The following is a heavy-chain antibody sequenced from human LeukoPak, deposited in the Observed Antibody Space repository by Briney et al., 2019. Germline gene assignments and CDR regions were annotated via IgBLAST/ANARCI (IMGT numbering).Heavy chain of an antibody. CDR2: ISYSGST. CDR1: GGSISGSSYY. CDR3: ARGGEGYNYVY. D-gene: IGHD5-24*01. J-gene: IGHJ4*02. V-gene: IGHV4-30-4*01. Sequence: SETLSLTCTVSGGSISGSSYYWNWIRQPPGKGLEWIGYISYSGSTHYNPSLKSRATISADTSKNQFSLKLTSMTAADTAVYHCARGGEGYNYVYWGQGTLVTVSS.